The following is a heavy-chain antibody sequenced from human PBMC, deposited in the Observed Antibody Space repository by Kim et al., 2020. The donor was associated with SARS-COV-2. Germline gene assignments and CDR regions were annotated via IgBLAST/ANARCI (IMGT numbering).Heavy chain of an antibody. CDR1: GGSISPYY. CDR3: ATANKNLTGDSINDAFNL. Sequence: SETLSLTCSVSGGSISPYYWTWIRQSPGKGLEWIGYIYYRGNTNYNPSLESRVTISVDTSKNQFSLKLTSVPAADTAVYYCATANKNLTGDSINDAFNLWGQGTLVTVSS. D-gene: IGHD3-9*01. CDR2: IYYRGNT. V-gene: IGHV4-59*03. J-gene: IGHJ3*01.